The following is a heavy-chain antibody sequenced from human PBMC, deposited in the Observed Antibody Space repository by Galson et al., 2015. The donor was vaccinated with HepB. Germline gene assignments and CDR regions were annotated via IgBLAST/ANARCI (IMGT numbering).Heavy chain of an antibody. CDR2: ISAYNGNT. V-gene: IGHV1-2*02. J-gene: IGHJ4*02. D-gene: IGHD1-1*01. CDR3: ARDGSPTY. CDR1: GYSFTSYA. Sequence: SVKVSCKASGYSFTSYAMNWVRQAPGQGLEWMGWISAYNGNTNYAQKFQGRVTMTRDTSISTAYMELSRLRSDDTAVYYCARDGSPTYWGQGTLVTVSS.